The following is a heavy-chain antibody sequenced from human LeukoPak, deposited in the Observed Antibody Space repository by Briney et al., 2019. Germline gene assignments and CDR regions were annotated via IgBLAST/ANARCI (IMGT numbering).Heavy chain of an antibody. CDR3: ARGQYFDY. CDR1: GGSFSGYY. V-gene: IGHV4-34*01. Sequence: PSETLSRTGAVYGGSFSGYYWSWIRQPPGKGLEWIGEINHSGSTNYNPSLKSRVTISVDTSKNQFSLKLSSVTAADTAVYYCARGQYFDYWGQGTLVTVSS. J-gene: IGHJ4*02. CDR2: INHSGST.